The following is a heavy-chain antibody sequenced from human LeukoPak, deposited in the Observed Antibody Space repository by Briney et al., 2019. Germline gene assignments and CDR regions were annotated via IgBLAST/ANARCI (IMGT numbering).Heavy chain of an antibody. CDR1: GASISSGSYY. V-gene: IGHV4-61*02. Sequence: LSETLSLTCTVSGASISSGSYYWSWIRQPAGKGLEWIGRIYTSGSTNYNPSLKSRVTISVDTSKNQFSLKLSSVTAADTAVYYCARGTTGSYDYYYYYYMDVWGKGTTVTISS. J-gene: IGHJ6*03. CDR2: IYTSGST. D-gene: IGHD3-10*01. CDR3: ARGTTGSYDYYYYYYMDV.